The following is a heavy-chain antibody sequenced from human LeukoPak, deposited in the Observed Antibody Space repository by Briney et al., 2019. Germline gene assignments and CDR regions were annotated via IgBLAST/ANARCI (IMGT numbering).Heavy chain of an antibody. CDR2: ITVSGGSK. V-gene: IGHV3-23*01. J-gene: IGHJ4*02. CDR3: AKTGGSGSKYTCYFVY. D-gene: IGHD3-10*01. Sequence: PGGSLRLSCAASGFTFSSYAMSWVRQAPGKGLEWVAVITVSGGSKYYADSVKGRFTNSRDNSKNTLYLQMNSLRPEEPAVYYCAKTGGSGSKYTCYFVYWGQGTLVTVS. CDR1: GFTFSSYA.